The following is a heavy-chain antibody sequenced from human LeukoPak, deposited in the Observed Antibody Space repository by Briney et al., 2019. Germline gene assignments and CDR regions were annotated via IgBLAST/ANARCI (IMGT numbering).Heavy chain of an antibody. CDR2: IYYSGST. J-gene: IGHJ5*02. CDR1: GGSISSSSYY. V-gene: IGHV4-39*07. D-gene: IGHD1-26*01. CDR3: ARSLPHRKLKWELVSGPAFDP. Sequence: SETLSLTCTVSGGSISSSSYYWGWIRQPPGKGLEWIGSIYYSGSTYYNPSLKSRVTISVDTSKNQFSLKLSSVTAADTAVYYCARSLPHRKLKWELVSGPAFDPWGQGTLVTVSS.